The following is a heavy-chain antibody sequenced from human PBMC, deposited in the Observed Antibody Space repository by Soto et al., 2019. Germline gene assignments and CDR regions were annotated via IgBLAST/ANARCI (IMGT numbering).Heavy chain of an antibody. D-gene: IGHD3-22*01. CDR3: AKTYYYDSSGYSSYYYYGMDV. CDR2: ISYDGSNK. V-gene: IGHV3-30*18. CDR1: GFTFSSYG. Sequence: QVQLVESGGGVVQPGRSLRLSCAASGFTFSSYGMHWVRQAPGKGLEWVAVISYDGSNKYYADSVKGRFTISRDNSKNRLYLQMHSLRAEDTAVYYCAKTYYYDSSGYSSYYYYGMDVWGQGTTVTVSS. J-gene: IGHJ6*02.